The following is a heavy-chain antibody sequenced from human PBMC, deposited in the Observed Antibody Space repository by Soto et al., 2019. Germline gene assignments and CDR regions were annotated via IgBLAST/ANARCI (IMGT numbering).Heavy chain of an antibody. J-gene: IGHJ4*02. V-gene: IGHV3-30*01. Sequence: PGGSLRLSCAASGFTFNSYAMHWVRQAPGKGLEWVAVISYDGFNKYYADSVKGRFTISRDNSKNTLYLQMNSLKPEDTAVYYCAGVEDEGGSYYDWGQGTLVTVSS. CDR1: GFTFNSYA. CDR2: ISYDGFNK. D-gene: IGHD1-26*01. CDR3: AGVEDEGGSYYD.